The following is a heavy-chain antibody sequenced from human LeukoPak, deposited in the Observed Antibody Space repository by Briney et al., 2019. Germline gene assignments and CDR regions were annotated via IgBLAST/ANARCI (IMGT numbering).Heavy chain of an antibody. CDR1: GYTFTGYY. J-gene: IGHJ1*01. CDR2: INPNSGGT. D-gene: IGHD5-18*01. Sequence: ASVKVSCKASGYTFTGYYMHWVRQAPGQGLEWMGWINPNSGGTNYAQKFQGRVTMTRDTSMSTAYMELRSLRSEDTAVYYCARGERGYRYGFEYFQKWGQGTLVTVSS. V-gene: IGHV1-2*02. CDR3: ARGERGYRYGFEYFQK.